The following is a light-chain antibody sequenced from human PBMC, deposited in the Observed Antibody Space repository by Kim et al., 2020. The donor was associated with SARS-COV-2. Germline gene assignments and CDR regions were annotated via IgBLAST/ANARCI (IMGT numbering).Light chain of an antibody. CDR1: QSVSNY. J-gene: IGKJ3*01. V-gene: IGKV3-11*01. CDR2: DAS. Sequence: PPGDTATLSGRTSQSVSNYLALYQQKPGQAPRLLIEDASNSATGIPARFSGGVSGTDFTLTISSREPDDFAVYYCQQHSNWPRTFGPGTKVDIK. CDR3: QQHSNWPRT.